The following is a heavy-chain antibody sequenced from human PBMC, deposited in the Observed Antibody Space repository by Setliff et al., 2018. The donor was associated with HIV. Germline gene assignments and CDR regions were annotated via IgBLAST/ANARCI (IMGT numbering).Heavy chain of an antibody. V-gene: IGHV4-39*01. D-gene: IGHD3-22*01. J-gene: IGHJ4*02. CDR3: ARALGYYYDSSGYVDY. CDR1: GGSISSSGPGYY. CDR2: VYYSGRT. Sequence: SETLSLTCTVSGGSISSSGPGYYWGWVRQPPGGGLEWIGSVYYSGRTYYNPSLRSRVTISVDTSKNQLSLRLTTMTAADTAVYYCARALGYYYDSSGYVDYWGQGTLVTVSS.